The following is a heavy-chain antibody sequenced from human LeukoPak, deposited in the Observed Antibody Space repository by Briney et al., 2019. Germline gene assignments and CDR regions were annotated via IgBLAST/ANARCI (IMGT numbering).Heavy chain of an antibody. D-gene: IGHD3-9*01. Sequence: GGSLRLSCAASGFTFSSYRMSWVRQAPGKGLEWVANIKQDGSEKYYVDSVKGRFTISRDNAKNSLYLQMNSLRAEDTAVYYCARGRYGAFDIWGQGTMVTVSS. CDR1: GFTFSSYR. CDR3: ARGRYGAFDI. CDR2: IKQDGSEK. V-gene: IGHV3-7*01. J-gene: IGHJ3*02.